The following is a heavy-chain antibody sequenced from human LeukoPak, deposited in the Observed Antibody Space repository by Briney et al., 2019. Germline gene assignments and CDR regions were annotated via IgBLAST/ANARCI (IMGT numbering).Heavy chain of an antibody. CDR2: IRSKTYGGTT. CDR3: TRGPIQLWLYHGMDV. D-gene: IGHD5-18*01. V-gene: IGHV3-49*04. J-gene: IGHJ6*02. Sequence: PGGSLRPSCTVSGFTFGDHAMSWVRQAPGKGLEWVGFIRSKTYGGTTEYAASVKGRFIISRDDSTSIAYLQMNSLKAEDTAVYYCTRGPIQLWLYHGMDVWGQGTTVTVSS. CDR1: GFTFGDHA.